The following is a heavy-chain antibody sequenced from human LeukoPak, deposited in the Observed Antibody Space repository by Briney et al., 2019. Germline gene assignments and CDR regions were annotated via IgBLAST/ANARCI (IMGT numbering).Heavy chain of an antibody. CDR1: GGSISSYY. CDR3: ARDRSFRSDFWSVTDAFDM. V-gene: IGHV4-4*07. CDR2: IYTSGST. J-gene: IGHJ3*02. D-gene: IGHD3-3*01. Sequence: SETLSLTCTVSGGSISSYYWSWIRQPAGKGLEWIGRIYTSGSTNYNPSLKSRVTMSVDTSKNQFSLKLSSVTAADTAVYFCARDRSFRSDFWSVTDAFDMWGPGTMVIVSS.